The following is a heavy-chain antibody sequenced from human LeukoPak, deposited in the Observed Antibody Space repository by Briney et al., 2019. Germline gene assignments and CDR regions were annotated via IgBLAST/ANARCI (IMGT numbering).Heavy chain of an antibody. CDR1: GFPFNSYG. Sequence: GGSLRLSFSASGFPFNSYGMSWGRQAPGKGLEWVSSFSGSGAGAYYADSVKGRFTVSRGNSKNKLYLQMNSLRAEDTAVYYCAKGRVAGNGWTFNDYWGQGTLVTVSS. CDR2: FSGSGAGA. J-gene: IGHJ4*02. CDR3: AKGRVAGNGWTFNDY. D-gene: IGHD6-19*01. V-gene: IGHV3-23*01.